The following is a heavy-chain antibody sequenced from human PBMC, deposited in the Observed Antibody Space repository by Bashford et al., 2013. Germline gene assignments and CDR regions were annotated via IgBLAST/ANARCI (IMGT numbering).Heavy chain of an antibody. CDR2: IYYSGST. D-gene: IGHD3-22*01. CDR3: ARMGIGHYYDSSGYYRFDY. V-gene: IGHV4-59*01. J-gene: IGHJ4*02. CDR1: GDSISSYY. Sequence: SETLSLTCTVSGDSISSYYWSWIRQAPGEGLEWIGYIYYSGSTNYNPSLKSRVTISVDTSKNQFSLKLKSVTAADTAVYYCARMGIGHYYDSSGYYRFDYWGQGTLVTVSS.